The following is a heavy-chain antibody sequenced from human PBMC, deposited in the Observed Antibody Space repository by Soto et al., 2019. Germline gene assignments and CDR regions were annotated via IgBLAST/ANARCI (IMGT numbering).Heavy chain of an antibody. CDR1: GGSISSYY. V-gene: IGHV4-59*01. CDR2: IYYSGST. Sequence: QVQLQESGPGLVKPSETLSLTCTVSGGSISSYYWSWIRQPPGKGLEWIGYIYYSGSTNYNPSLTSRVPISVDTSKNQFSLKLSSVTAADTAVYYCASESYDFCSGYSCYYYYYGMDVWCHGTTVTVSS. D-gene: IGHD3-3*01. CDR3: ASESYDFCSGYSCYYYYYGMDV. J-gene: IGHJ6*02.